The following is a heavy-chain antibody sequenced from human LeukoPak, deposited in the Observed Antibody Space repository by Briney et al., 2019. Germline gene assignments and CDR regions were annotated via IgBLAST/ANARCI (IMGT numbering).Heavy chain of an antibody. D-gene: IGHD1-26*01. Sequence: ASVKVSCKASGYTFTSYYMHWVRQAPGQGLEWMGIINPSGGSTSYAQKFQGRVTMTRDTSTSTVYMELSGLRSEDTAVYYCASERVVGAIDDDYWGQGTLDTVSS. CDR3: ASERVVGAIDDDY. J-gene: IGHJ4*02. CDR1: GYTFTSYY. V-gene: IGHV1-46*03. CDR2: INPSGGST.